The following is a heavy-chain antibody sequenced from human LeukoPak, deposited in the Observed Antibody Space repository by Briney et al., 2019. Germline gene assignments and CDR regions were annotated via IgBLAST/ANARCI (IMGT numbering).Heavy chain of an antibody. CDR3: ARGWVVGATIDY. J-gene: IGHJ4*02. CDR2: INHSGST. Sequence: SETLSLTCAVYGGSFSGYYWSWIRQPPGKGLEWIGEINHSGSTNYNPSLKSRDTISVDTSKNQFSLKLSSVTAADTAVYYCARGWVVGATIDYWGQGTLVTVSS. V-gene: IGHV4-34*01. CDR1: GGSFSGYY. D-gene: IGHD1-26*01.